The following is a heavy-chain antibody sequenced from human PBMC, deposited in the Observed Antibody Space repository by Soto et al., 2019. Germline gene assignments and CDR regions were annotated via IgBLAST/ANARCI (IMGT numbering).Heavy chain of an antibody. V-gene: IGHV1-18*01. CDR2: ISAYNGNT. J-gene: IGHJ6*02. Sequence: GASVKVSCKASGYTFTSYGISWVRQAPGQGLEWMGWISAYNGNTNYAQKLQGRVTMTTDTSTSTAYMELRSLRSDDTAVYYCAKDFQDSNYAWGATDYYYYYGMDVWGQGTTVTVSS. D-gene: IGHD4-4*01. CDR1: GYTFTSYG. CDR3: AKDFQDSNYAWGATDYYYYYGMDV.